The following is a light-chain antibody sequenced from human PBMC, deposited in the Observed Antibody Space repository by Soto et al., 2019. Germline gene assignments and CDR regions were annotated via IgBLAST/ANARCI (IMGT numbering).Light chain of an antibody. CDR3: AAWDDSLSGWV. Sequence: QLVLPQPPSASGTPGQRVTISCSGSSSNIGSNYVYWYQQLPGTAPKVLIYSNNQRPSGVPDRFSGSKSDTSASLAISGLRSEDEADYYCAAWDDSLSGWVFGGGTKLTVL. V-gene: IGLV1-47*02. CDR2: SNN. J-gene: IGLJ3*02. CDR1: SSNIGSNY.